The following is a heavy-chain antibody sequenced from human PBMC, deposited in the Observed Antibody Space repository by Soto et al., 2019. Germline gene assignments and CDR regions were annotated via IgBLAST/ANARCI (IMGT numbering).Heavy chain of an antibody. CDR1: GVTFSTFW. CDR3: ARGRGMGL. Sequence: PGGSLLLSCAASGVTFSTFWMTWVRQAPGKGLDWVANINEAGSEAHYADSVKGRFTISRDNAEKSLHLQMNSLRVDDTAVYYCARGRGMGLWGQGTTVTVSS. CDR2: INEAGSEA. J-gene: IGHJ6*02. V-gene: IGHV3-7*03.